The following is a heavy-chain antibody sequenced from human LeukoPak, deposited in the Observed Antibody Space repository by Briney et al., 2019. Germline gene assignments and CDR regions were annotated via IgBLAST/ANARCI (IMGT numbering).Heavy chain of an antibody. CDR3: ATYSSSWYWGD. CDR1: GGSFSGYY. Sequence: SETLSLTCAVYGGSFSGYYWSWIRQPPGKGVEWIGEINHSGSTNYNPSLKSRVTISVDTSKNQFSLKLSSVTAADTAVYYCATYSSSWYWGDWGQGTLVTVSS. J-gene: IGHJ4*02. D-gene: IGHD6-13*01. CDR2: INHSGST. V-gene: IGHV4-34*01.